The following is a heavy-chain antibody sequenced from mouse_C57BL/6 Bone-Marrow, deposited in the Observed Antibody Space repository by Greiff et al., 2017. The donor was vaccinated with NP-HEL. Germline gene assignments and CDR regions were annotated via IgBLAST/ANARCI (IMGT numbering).Heavy chain of an antibody. J-gene: IGHJ4*01. D-gene: IGHD2-5*01. V-gene: IGHV1-63*01. CDR2: IYPGGGYT. Sequence: QVHVKQSGAELVRPGTSVKMSCKASGYTFTNYWIGWAKQRPGHGLEWIGDIYPGGGYTNYNEKFKGKATLTADKSSSTAYMQFSSLTSEDSAIYYCARYSKNAMDYWGQGTSVTVSS. CDR1: GYTFTNYW. CDR3: ARYSKNAMDY.